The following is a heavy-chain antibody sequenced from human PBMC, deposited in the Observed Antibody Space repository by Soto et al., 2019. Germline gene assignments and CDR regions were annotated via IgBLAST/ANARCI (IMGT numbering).Heavy chain of an antibody. V-gene: IGHV4-34*01. CDR1: GGSFSGYY. CDR3: ARDTYYYGSGSYFDY. CDR2: INHSGST. Sequence: SETLSLTCAVYGGSFSGYYWSWIRQPPGKGLEWIGEINHSGSTNYNPSLKSRVTISVDTSKNQFPLKLSSVTAADTAVYYCARDTYYYGSGSYFDYWGQGTLVTVSS. D-gene: IGHD3-10*01. J-gene: IGHJ4*02.